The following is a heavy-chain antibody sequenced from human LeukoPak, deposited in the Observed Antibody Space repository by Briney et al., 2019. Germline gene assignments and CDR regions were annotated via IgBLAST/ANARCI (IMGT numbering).Heavy chain of an antibody. J-gene: IGHJ6*03. Sequence: SETLSLACTVSGGSISSYYWSWIRQPPGKGLEWIGYIYYSGSTNYNPSLKSRVTISVDTSKNQFSLKLSSVTAADTAVYYCARGGRWLQLPYYYYYMDVWGKGTTVTISS. CDR3: ARGGRWLQLPYYYYYMDV. CDR2: IYYSGST. CDR1: GGSISSYY. V-gene: IGHV4-59*01. D-gene: IGHD5-24*01.